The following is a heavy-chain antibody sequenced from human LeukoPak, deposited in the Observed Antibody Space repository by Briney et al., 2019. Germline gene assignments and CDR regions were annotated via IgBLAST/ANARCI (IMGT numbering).Heavy chain of an antibody. D-gene: IGHD2-21*01. CDR2: MRYDGGNK. J-gene: IGHJ4*02. CDR1: GFTFSSYG. Sequence: GGSLRLSCAASGFTFSSYGMHWVRQAPGKGLEWVAFMRYDGGNKYYADSVKGRFTISRDNSKNTLYLQMNSLRAEDTAVYYCAKDYRKSGSLAYWYFDYWGQGTLVTVSS. CDR3: AKDYRKSGSLAYWYFDY. V-gene: IGHV3-30*02.